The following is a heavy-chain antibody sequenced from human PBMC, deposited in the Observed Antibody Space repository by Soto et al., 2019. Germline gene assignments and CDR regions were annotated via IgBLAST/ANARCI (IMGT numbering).Heavy chain of an antibody. CDR2: ISKDGSNK. D-gene: IGHD3-10*01. CDR3: ARDRGDPVRLGRGVMSRADWYFDF. Sequence: QVQLVESGGGVVQPGRSLILSCAGSGFTFSDYAVHWARQAPGKGLEWVAVISKDGSNKYHADSVKGRFIISRDNYKNTVYLQMNSLRSEDAAVYYCARDRGDPVRLGRGVMSRADWYFDFWGRGTLVTVSS. CDR1: GFTFSDYA. V-gene: IGHV3-30-3*01. J-gene: IGHJ2*01.